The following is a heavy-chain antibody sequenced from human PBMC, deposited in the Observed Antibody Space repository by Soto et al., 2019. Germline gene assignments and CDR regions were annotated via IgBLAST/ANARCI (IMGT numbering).Heavy chain of an antibody. CDR3: AREEPGDYDNFYYGMDV. Sequence: HVPVVESGGGVVQPGRSLRLSCATSGFTFRSDGMHWVRQAPGKGLEWVAVVWPDGSKKYYGYSVKGRFTISRDNSNNTLYLQMNSLRAEDTAIYYCAREEPGDYDNFYYGMDVWGQGTTVTVSS. CDR1: GFTFRSDG. CDR2: VWPDGSKK. D-gene: IGHD4-17*01. V-gene: IGHV3-33*01. J-gene: IGHJ6*02.